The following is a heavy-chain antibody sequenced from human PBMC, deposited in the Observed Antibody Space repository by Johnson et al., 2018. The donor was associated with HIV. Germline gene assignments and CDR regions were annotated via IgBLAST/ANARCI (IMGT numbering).Heavy chain of an antibody. CDR3: ARFDGFITTLRVIGDAFDV. D-gene: IGHD3-22*01. Sequence: QVQLVESGGGVVQPGSSLTLSCAASGFSFSNYAMHWVRQAPGKGLEWAAVISYDGSNKYYADSVKGRFTISRDNSKNTLYLQMNSLRAEDTAVYYCARFDGFITTLRVIGDAFDVWGQGTMVTVSS. V-gene: IGHV3-30-3*01. CDR1: GFSFSNYA. J-gene: IGHJ3*01. CDR2: ISYDGSNK.